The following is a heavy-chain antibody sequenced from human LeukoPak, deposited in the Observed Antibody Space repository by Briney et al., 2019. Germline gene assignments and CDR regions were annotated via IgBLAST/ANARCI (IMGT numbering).Heavy chain of an antibody. V-gene: IGHV3-9*01. Sequence: GGSLRLSCAASGFTFDDYAMHWVRQAPGKGLEWVSGISWNSGSIGYADSVKGRFTISRDNAKNTLYLQMNSLRAEDTAVYYCAKDRFAYDILTGPPWYWGQGTLVTVSS. CDR1: GFTFDDYA. CDR3: AKDRFAYDILTGPPWY. D-gene: IGHD3-9*01. CDR2: ISWNSGSI. J-gene: IGHJ4*02.